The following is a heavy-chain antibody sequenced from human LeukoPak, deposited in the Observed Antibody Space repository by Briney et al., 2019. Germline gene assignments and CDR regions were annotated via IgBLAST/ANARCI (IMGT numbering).Heavy chain of an antibody. CDR3: ARGTGYGSGSRDY. D-gene: IGHD3-10*01. V-gene: IGHV1-8*01. CDR1: GYTFTSYD. Sequence: ASVKVSCKASGYTFTSYDINWVRQAAGQGLEWMGWMNPNSGNTGYAQKFQGRVTMTRNISISTAYMELSSLKSEVTAMYYCARGTGYGSGSRDYWGQGTLVTVSS. J-gene: IGHJ4*02. CDR2: MNPNSGNT.